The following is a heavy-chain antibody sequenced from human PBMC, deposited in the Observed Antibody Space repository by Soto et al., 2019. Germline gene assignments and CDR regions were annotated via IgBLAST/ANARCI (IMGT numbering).Heavy chain of an antibody. CDR3: ARPSRRGIPFDY. D-gene: IGHD6-13*01. V-gene: IGHV4-4*02. Sequence: QVQLQESGPGLVKPSGTLSLTCAVSGGSISPSNWWSWVRQPPRKGLEWIGEVYHSGSTTYTPSFKCXGXXXVXXSKMLFSLKLSSVTAAATALYDCARPSRRGIPFDYWGPGSLGSVSS. J-gene: IGHJ4*02. CDR2: VYHSGST. CDR1: GGSISPSNW.